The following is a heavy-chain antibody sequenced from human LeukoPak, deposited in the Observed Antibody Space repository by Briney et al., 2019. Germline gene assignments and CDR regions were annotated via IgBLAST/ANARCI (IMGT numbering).Heavy chain of an antibody. CDR2: INPNSGGT. Sequence: GASVKVSCKASGYTFTGYYMHWVRQAPGQGLEWMGWINPNSGGTNYAQKFQGRGTMTRDTSISTAYMELSRLRSDDTAVYYCARVDIAARVPDYWGQGTLVTVSS. D-gene: IGHD6-6*01. J-gene: IGHJ4*02. V-gene: IGHV1-2*02. CDR1: GYTFTGYY. CDR3: ARVDIAARVPDY.